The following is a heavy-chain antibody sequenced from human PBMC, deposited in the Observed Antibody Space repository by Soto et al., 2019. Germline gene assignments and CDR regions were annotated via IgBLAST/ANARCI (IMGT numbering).Heavy chain of an antibody. Sequence: QVQLQESGPGLVKPSQTLSLTCTVSGTSIFSGGFYWSWVRQQPGKGLEWVGYVFYTGTAYYNPSLKSRVTISGDTSKNQFSLRLSSVTAADTAVYYCAKSDWNDGGLDPWGQGTLVTVSS. V-gene: IGHV4-31*03. CDR3: AKSDWNDGGLDP. CDR2: VFYTGTA. CDR1: GTSIFSGGFY. J-gene: IGHJ5*02. D-gene: IGHD1-1*01.